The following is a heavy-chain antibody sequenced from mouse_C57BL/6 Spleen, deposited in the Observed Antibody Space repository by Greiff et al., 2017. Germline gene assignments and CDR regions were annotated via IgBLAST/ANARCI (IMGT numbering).Heavy chain of an antibody. CDR3: ASRNWF. CDR1: GYTFTDYY. V-gene: IGHV1-26*01. J-gene: IGHJ2*01. Sequence: EVQLQQSGPELVKPGASVKISCKASGYTFTDYYMNWVKQSHGKSLEWIGDINPNNGGTSYNQKFKGKATLTVDKSSSTDYMELRSLTSEDSAVYYCASRNWFWGQGTTLTVSS. CDR2: INPNNGGT. D-gene: IGHD4-1*01.